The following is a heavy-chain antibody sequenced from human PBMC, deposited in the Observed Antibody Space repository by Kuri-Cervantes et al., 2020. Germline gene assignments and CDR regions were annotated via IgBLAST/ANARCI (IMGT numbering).Heavy chain of an antibody. D-gene: IGHD3-10*01. CDR1: GGSISSYY. J-gene: IGHJ4*02. V-gene: IGHV4-59*08. CDR3: ARHYGSGSYGIDY. CDR2: IYYSGST. Sequence: SETLSLTCTVSGGSISSYYWSWIRQPPGKGLEWIGYIYYSGSTNYNPSLKSRVTISVDTSKNQFSLKLSSVTAADTAVYYCARHYGSGSYGIDYWGQGTLVTVSS.